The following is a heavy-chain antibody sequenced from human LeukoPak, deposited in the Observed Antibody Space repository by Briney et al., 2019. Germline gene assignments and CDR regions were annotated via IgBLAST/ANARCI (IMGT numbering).Heavy chain of an antibody. J-gene: IGHJ4*02. CDR2: ISYDGSNK. CDR1: GFTFSSYA. CDR3: ARPYYGGNPNSHFDY. D-gene: IGHD4-23*01. Sequence: PGGALRLSCAASGFTFSSYAMHWVRQAPGKGLEWVAVISYDGSNKYYADSVKGRFTISRDNSKNTLYLQMNSLRAEDTAVYYCARPYYGGNPNSHFDYWGQGTLVTVSS. V-gene: IGHV3-30-3*01.